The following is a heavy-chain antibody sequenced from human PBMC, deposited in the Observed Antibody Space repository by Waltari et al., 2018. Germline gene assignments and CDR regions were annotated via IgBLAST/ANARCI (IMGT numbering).Heavy chain of an antibody. Sequence: QVQLVESGGGVVQPGRSLRLSCVASGFTLSSYGMPWVRQAPGKGLEWMAVIWYNVFNKYYADSVKGRFTISRDSSKNTVFLQMDSLRAEDTAVYYCARWVGGDYGGGLDVWGQGTTVTVSS. J-gene: IGHJ6*02. V-gene: IGHV3-33*01. CDR1: GFTLSSYG. D-gene: IGHD4-17*01. CDR3: ARWVGGDYGGGLDV. CDR2: IWYNVFNK.